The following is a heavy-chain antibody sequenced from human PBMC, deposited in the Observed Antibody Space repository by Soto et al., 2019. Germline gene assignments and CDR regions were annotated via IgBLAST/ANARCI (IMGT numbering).Heavy chain of an antibody. CDR1: GGTFSSYA. V-gene: IGHV1-69*13. Sequence: ASVKVSCKASGGTFSSYAISWVRQAPGQGLEWMGGIIPIFGTANYAQKFQGRVTITADESTSTAYMELSSLRSEDTAVYYCASSLKGVAQPNYYYYGMAVWGQGTTVTVSS. J-gene: IGHJ6*02. D-gene: IGHD2-15*01. CDR3: ASSLKGVAQPNYYYYGMAV. CDR2: IIPIFGTA.